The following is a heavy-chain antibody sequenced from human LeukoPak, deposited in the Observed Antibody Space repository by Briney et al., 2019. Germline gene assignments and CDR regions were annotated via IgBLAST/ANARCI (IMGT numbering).Heavy chain of an antibody. D-gene: IGHD2-21*02. V-gene: IGHV1-2*02. CDR1: GYTFTTYY. CDR2: INPNSGDT. Sequence: ASVRVACKASGYTFTTYYMHWVRQAPGQGLEWMGWINPNSGDTKFAEKFQGRVTMTRDTSISTAYMEVRRLKSDDTAVYYCARDSGSGGGDGSEHYYHYYMDVWGKGTTVTVSS. J-gene: IGHJ6*03. CDR3: ARDSGSGGGDGSEHYYHYYMDV.